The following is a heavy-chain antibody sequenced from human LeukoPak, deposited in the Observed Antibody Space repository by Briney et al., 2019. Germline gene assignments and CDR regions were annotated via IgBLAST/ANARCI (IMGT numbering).Heavy chain of an antibody. J-gene: IGHJ4*02. CDR1: GFTFSSYG. CDR2: ISYDGSNK. D-gene: IGHD2-2*01. V-gene: IGHV3-30*18. CDR3: AKAAAAIDY. Sequence: SGRSLRLSCAASGFTFSSYGMHWVRQAPGKGLEWVAVISYDGSNKYYADSVKGRFTISRDNSKNTPYLQMNSLRAEDTAVYYCAKAAAAIDYWGQGTLVTVSS.